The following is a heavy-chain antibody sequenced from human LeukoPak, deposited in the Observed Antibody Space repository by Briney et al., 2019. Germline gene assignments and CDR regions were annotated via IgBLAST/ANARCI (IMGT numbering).Heavy chain of an antibody. CDR1: GFTFSSYS. V-gene: IGHV3-21*01. D-gene: IGHD4-17*01. CDR3: ASVRHYGDSADY. CDR2: ISSSSSYI. Sequence: GGSLRLSCAASGFTFSSYSMNWVRQAPGKGLEWVSSISSSSSYIYYADSVKGRFTISRDNAKNSLYLQMNSLRAEDTAVYYCASVRHYGDSADYWGQGTLVTVSP. J-gene: IGHJ4*02.